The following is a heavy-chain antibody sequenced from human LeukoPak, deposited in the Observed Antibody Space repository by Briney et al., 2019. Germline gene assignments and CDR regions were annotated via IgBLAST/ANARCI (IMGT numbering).Heavy chain of an antibody. Sequence: HGGSLRLSCTASGFTVSNNYMNWVRQAPGKGLEWVSIIYTGGGTYYADSVKGRFTISRDNSKNTIYLRMNSLRAGDTAVYYCARDPSGSGSYYNWFDPWGQGTLVTVSS. D-gene: IGHD3-10*01. V-gene: IGHV3-53*01. CDR1: GFTVSNNY. CDR2: IYTGGGT. CDR3: ARDPSGSGSYYNWFDP. J-gene: IGHJ5*02.